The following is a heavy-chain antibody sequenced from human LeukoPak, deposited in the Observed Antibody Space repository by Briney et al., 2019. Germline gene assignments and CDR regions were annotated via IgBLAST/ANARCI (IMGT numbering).Heavy chain of an antibody. V-gene: IGHV3-9*03. D-gene: IGHD1-26*01. CDR3: AKDTSGELLQVFDY. Sequence: GGSLRLSCAASGFTFDDYAMHWVRQAPGKGLEWVSGISWNSGSIGYADSVKGRFTISRDNAKNSLYLQMNSLRAEDMALYYCAKDTSGELLQVFDYWGQGTLVTVSS. CDR2: ISWNSGSI. CDR1: GFTFDDYA. J-gene: IGHJ4*02.